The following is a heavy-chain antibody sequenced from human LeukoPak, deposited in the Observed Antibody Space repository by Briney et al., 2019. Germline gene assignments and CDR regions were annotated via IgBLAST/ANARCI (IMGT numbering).Heavy chain of an antibody. J-gene: IGHJ4*02. CDR1: GGSISSDSY. CDR3: AKSPGGRLHHDY. V-gene: IGHV4-39*01. Sequence: SETLSLTCTVSGGSISSDSYWGWIRQPPGKGLEWIATIYSSGKTYYSPSLKSRVTISVDTSKNQFSLKLSSVTAADTAMYYCAKSPGGRLHHDYWGQGTLVTVSS. CDR2: IYSSGKT. D-gene: IGHD1-26*01.